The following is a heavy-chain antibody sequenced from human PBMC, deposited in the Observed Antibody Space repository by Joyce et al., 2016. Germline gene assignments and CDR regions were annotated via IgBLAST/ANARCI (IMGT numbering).Heavy chain of an antibody. V-gene: IGHV6-1*01. CDR2: TYYRSKLYT. Sequence: QLQLQQEGQGLVKPSQTLSLTCAISGASVSSNSAAWNWSRQSPSRGLEWLGRTYYRSKLYTDYAFSVKSRLIVTPDTSQNLFSLQLSSVTPGDTAVYNCTSGNDAFDAWGPGTVVTVSS. D-gene: IGHD1-26*01. CDR1: GASVSSNSAA. CDR3: TSGNDAFDA. J-gene: IGHJ3*01.